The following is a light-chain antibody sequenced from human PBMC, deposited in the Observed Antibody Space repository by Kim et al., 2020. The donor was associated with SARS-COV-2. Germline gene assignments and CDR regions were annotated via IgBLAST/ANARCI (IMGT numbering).Light chain of an antibody. J-gene: IGKJ5*01. V-gene: IGKV3-11*01. CDR1: QDVRNY. CDR2: DTS. CDR3: QQRSQWPIT. Sequence: LSPGERAILSCRASQDVRNYLVWYQQKPGQSPRLLIYDTSTRATGIPARFSGSGSGTDYILTISSLAPEDFAVYYCQQRSQWPITFGQGTRLEIK.